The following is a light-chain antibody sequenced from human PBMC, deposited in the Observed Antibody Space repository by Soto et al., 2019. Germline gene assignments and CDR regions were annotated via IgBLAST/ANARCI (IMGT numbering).Light chain of an antibody. CDR2: ATS. CDR1: QTISSW. V-gene: IGKV1-39*01. CDR3: QQSYSTPRT. J-gene: IGKJ2*01. Sequence: DIQMTQSPSTLSGSVGDRVTITCRASQTISSWLAWYQQKPGKAPKLLIYATSNLQSGVPSRFSGSGSGTDFTLTISSLQPEDFATYYCQQSYSTPRTFGQGTKLEIK.